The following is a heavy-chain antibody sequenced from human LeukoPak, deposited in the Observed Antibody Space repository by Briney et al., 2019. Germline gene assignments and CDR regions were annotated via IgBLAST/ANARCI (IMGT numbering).Heavy chain of an antibody. CDR2: ISAYNGNT. CDR1: GYTFTSYG. D-gene: IGHD6-13*01. CDR3: ARQYSSSWEIDY. V-gene: IGHV1-18*01. Sequence: GASVKVSCKASGYTFTSYGISWVRQAPGQGLEWMGWISAYNGNTNYAQKLQGRVTMTTDTSTSTAYVELRSLRSDDTAVYYCARQYSSSWEIDYWGQGTLVTVSS. J-gene: IGHJ4*02.